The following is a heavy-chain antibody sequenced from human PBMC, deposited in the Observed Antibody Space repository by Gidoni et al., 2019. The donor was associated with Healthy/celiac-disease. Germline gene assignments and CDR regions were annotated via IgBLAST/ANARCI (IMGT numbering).Heavy chain of an antibody. Sequence: QVQLVESGGDVGQPGRSLRLACADSGVTFSSYGMHWVRPAPGKGLEWLAVISSDGSNKYYADSVKGRFTISRDNSKNTLYLQMNRLRAEDTAVYYCAKDLGYTVTTSGFDYWGQGTLVTVSS. CDR2: ISSDGSNK. CDR3: AKDLGYTVTTSGFDY. CDR1: GVTFSSYG. J-gene: IGHJ4*02. V-gene: IGHV3-30*18. D-gene: IGHD4-17*01.